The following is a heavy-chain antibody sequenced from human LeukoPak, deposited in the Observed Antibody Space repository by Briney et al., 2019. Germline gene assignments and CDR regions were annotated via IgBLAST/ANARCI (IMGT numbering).Heavy chain of an antibody. J-gene: IGHJ6*03. V-gene: IGHV1-8*01. CDR2: MNPNSGNT. CDR1: GYTFTSYD. D-gene: IGHD6-6*01. Sequence: ASVKVSCKASGYTFTSYDINWVRQATGQGLEWMGWMNPNSGNTGYAQKFQGRVTMTRNTSISTAYMELSSLRSEDTAVYYCARGPLAAPPYYYYYYMDVWGKGPRSPSP. CDR3: ARGPLAAPPYYYYYYMDV.